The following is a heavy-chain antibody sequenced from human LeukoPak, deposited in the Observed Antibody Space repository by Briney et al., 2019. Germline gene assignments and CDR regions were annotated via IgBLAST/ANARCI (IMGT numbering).Heavy chain of an antibody. V-gene: IGHV4-4*07. D-gene: IGHD2-15*01. CDR1: GGSISSYY. CDR3: AREYSH. J-gene: IGHJ4*02. CDR2: IYTSGAT. Sequence: PSETLSLTCTVSGGSISSYYWSWIRQPAGKGLEWIGRIYTSGATKYNPSLKSRITISLDTSKNQFSLQLNSVTAADTAVYYCAREYSHWGQGTLVTVSS.